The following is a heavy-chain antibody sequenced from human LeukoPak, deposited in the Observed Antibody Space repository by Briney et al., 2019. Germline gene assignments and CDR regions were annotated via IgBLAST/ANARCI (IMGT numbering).Heavy chain of an antibody. D-gene: IGHD6-19*01. J-gene: IGHJ4*02. CDR1: GFRFDDHG. CDR2: INWNGGST. CDR3: AGGDRNGWYFDY. V-gene: IGHV3-20*04. Sequence: PGGSLRLSCAASGFRFDDHGMSWVRQAPGKGLEWVSGINWNGGSTGYGDSVKGRFTISRDNAKNSLHLQMNSLRAEDTALYYCAGGDRNGWYFDYWGQGILVTVSS.